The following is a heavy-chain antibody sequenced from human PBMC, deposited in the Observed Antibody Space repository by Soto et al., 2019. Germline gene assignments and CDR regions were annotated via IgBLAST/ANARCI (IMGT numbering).Heavy chain of an antibody. D-gene: IGHD2-21*01. CDR3: AKVTVVVSAPRFDI. CDR1: GFKFDDYA. J-gene: IGHJ4*02. CDR2: ISWNSGNI. V-gene: IGHV3-9*01. Sequence: EVQLVESGGTLVQPGRSLRLSCAASGFKFDDYAMHWVRQAPGKGLEWVSGISWNSGNIVYAESVKGRFTISRDNAKNSLYLQMNSLGPEDTALYYCAKVTVVVSAPRFDIWGQGTLVTVSA.